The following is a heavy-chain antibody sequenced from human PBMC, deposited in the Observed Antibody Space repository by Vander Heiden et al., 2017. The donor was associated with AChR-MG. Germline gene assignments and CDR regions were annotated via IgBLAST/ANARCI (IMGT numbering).Heavy chain of an antibody. J-gene: IGHJ4*02. CDR1: GGSISSGGYS. CDR2: IYQSGST. Sequence: QLQLQESGSGLVRPSQTLSPTCAVSGGSISSGGYSWSWIRPPPGKGPEWIGNIYQSGSTFSNPSLKSRVTISIDKSKNQFSLKLKSVTAADTAVYYCARGVYGDYMYFDYWGQGTRVTVSS. V-gene: IGHV4-30-2*01. CDR3: ARGVYGDYMYFDY. D-gene: IGHD4-17*01.